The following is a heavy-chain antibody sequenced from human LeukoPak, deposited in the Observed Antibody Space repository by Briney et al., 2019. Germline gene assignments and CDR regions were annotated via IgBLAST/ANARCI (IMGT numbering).Heavy chain of an antibody. Sequence: SETLSLTCAVYGGSFSGYYWSWIRQPPGKGLEWIGEINHSGSTNYNPSLKSRVTISVDTSKNQFSLKLSSVTAADTAVYYCARHVLGYDFDYWGHGTLVTVSS. CDR2: INHSGST. J-gene: IGHJ4*01. D-gene: IGHD5-12*01. V-gene: IGHV4-34*01. CDR1: GGSFSGYY. CDR3: ARHVLGYDFDY.